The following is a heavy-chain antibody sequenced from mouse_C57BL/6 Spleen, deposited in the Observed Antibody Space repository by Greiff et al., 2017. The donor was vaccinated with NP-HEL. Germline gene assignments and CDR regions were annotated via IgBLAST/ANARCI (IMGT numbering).Heavy chain of an antibody. J-gene: IGHJ1*03. Sequence: QVQLQQPGAELVKPGASVKLSCKASGYTFTSYWMQWVKQRPGQGLEWIGEIDPSDSYTNYNQKFKGKATLTVDTSSSTAYMQLSSLTSEDSAVYYWARGDGSSYWYFDVWGTGTTVTVSS. D-gene: IGHD1-1*01. CDR1: GYTFTSYW. CDR2: IDPSDSYT. V-gene: IGHV1-50*01. CDR3: ARGDGSSYWYFDV.